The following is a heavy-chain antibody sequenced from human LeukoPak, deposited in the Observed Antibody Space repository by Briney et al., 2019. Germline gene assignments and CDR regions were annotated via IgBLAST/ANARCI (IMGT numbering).Heavy chain of an antibody. Sequence: ETLSLTCAVYGGSFSGYYWSWIRQPPGKGLEWIGEINHSGSTNYNPSLKSRVTISVDTSKNQFSLKLSSVTAADTAVYYCARGQRRDGYNNFDYWGQGTLVTVSS. CDR2: INHSGST. J-gene: IGHJ4*02. D-gene: IGHD5-24*01. CDR1: GGSFSGYY. V-gene: IGHV4-34*01. CDR3: ARGQRRDGYNNFDY.